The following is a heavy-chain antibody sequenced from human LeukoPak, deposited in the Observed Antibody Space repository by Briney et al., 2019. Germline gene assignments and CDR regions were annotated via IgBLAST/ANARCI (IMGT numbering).Heavy chain of an antibody. Sequence: GSLRLSCAASGFTFSSYAMHWIRQPPGKGLEWIGEINHSGTTNYNPSLKSRVTISVDTSKNQFSLKLSSVTAADTAVYYCARGEAVTGSTKSARYYFDYWGQGTLVTVSS. CDR1: GFTFSSYA. CDR2: INHSGTT. V-gene: IGHV4-34*01. CDR3: ARGEAVTGSTKSARYYFDY. D-gene: IGHD2-21*02. J-gene: IGHJ4*02.